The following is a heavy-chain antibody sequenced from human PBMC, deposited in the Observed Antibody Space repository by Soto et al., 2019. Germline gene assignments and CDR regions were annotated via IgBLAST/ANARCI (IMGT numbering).Heavy chain of an antibody. CDR3: AREGNLGRWLQPLDF. V-gene: IGHV3-23*01. CDR2: LSDSGGSI. CDR1: GFTFSRHA. Sequence: GGSLRLSCTASGFTFSRHAMTWVRQAPGKGLEWVSGLSDSGGSIYYADSVKGRFTISRDNSMNTLYLQMNTLRAEDTAIYFCAREGNLGRWLQPLDFWGQGTLVTVSS. J-gene: IGHJ4*02. D-gene: IGHD5-12*01.